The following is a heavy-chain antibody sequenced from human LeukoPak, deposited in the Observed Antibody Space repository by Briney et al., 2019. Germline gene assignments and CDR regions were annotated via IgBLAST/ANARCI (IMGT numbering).Heavy chain of an antibody. V-gene: IGHV1-8*01. CDR3: ARRMNYDSRVFQH. CDR2: MNPNSGNT. CDR1: GYTFTSYD. J-gene: IGHJ1*01. D-gene: IGHD3-22*01. Sequence: ASVKGSCKASGYTFTSYDINWVRQASGQGLEWRGWMNPNSGNTGYAQKFQGRVTMTRNTPINTAYMELSSLTSEDTVVYYCARRMNYDSRVFQHWGQGTLVTVSS.